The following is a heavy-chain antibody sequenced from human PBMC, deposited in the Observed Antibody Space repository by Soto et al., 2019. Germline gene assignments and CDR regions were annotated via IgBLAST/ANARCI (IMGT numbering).Heavy chain of an antibody. CDR1: GYTFTSYD. D-gene: IGHD3-3*01. CDR2: MNPNSGNT. V-gene: IGHV1-8*01. J-gene: IGHJ6*03. Sequence: QVQLVQSGAEVKKPGASVKVSCKASGYTFTSYDINWVRQATGQGLEWMGWMNPNSGNTGYAQKFQGRVTMTRNTSISTAYMELSSLRSEDTAVYDCARGLTEDYDFWSGYYTGLWGGNLAYYYYMDVWGKGTTVTVSS. CDR3: ARGLTEDYDFWSGYYTGLWGGNLAYYYYMDV.